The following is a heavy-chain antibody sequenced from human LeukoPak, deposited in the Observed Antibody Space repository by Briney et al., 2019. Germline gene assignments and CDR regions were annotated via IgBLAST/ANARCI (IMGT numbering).Heavy chain of an antibody. CDR3: ARSHYVWGGKGGMDV. CDR2: IYHTASA. Sequence: SQTRSLTCGVSGFSISSGYYWGWIRQPPGKGLEWIWSIYHTASAYYNPSLKSRVIISVDASKNQFSLKMNSVAAADTAVYYCARSHYVWGGKGGMDVWGKGTMVTVSS. D-gene: IGHD3-10*02. V-gene: IGHV4-38-2*01. CDR1: GFSISSGYY. J-gene: IGHJ6*04.